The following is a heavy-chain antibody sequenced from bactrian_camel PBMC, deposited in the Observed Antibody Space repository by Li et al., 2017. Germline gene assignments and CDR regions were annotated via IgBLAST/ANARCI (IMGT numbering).Heavy chain of an antibody. CDR2: IDADGSA. CDR1: GYSYSQYC. J-gene: IGHJ4*01. Sequence: HVQLVESGGGSVQPGGSLRLSCVASGYSYSQYCMGWFRQGLGLEREEVASIDADGSARYADSVKGRFTISRDNAKDTLYLQMNSLKIEDTAVYYCALGSSRQATMTARGKGTQVTVS. D-gene: IGHD3*01. V-gene: IGHV3S53*01.